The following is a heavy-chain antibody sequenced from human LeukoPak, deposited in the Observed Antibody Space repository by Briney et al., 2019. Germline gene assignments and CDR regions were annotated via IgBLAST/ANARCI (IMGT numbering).Heavy chain of an antibody. CDR2: ISYTDNTI. Sequence: GGSLRLSCAASGFTFSSYEMNWVRQAPGKGLEWVSYISYTDNTIYYADSVKGRFTISRDNAKNSLYLQMDSLRVEDTAVYYCARSPGYGDYGHHGYWGQGTLVTVSS. D-gene: IGHD4-17*01. J-gene: IGHJ4*02. V-gene: IGHV3-48*03. CDR3: ARSPGYGDYGHHGY. CDR1: GFTFSSYE.